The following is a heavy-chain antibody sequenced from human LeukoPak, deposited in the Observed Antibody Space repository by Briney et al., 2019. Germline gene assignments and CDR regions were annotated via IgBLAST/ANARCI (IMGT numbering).Heavy chain of an antibody. J-gene: IGHJ5*02. Sequence: PSETLSLTCTVSGGSISSSSYYWGWIRQPPGKGLEWIGSIYYSGSTYYNPSLKSRATISVDTSKNQFSLKLSSVTAADTAVYYCARRPPTTGTDWFDPWGQGFLVTVSS. CDR2: IYYSGST. D-gene: IGHD1-1*01. V-gene: IGHV4-39*01. CDR3: ARRPPTTGTDWFDP. CDR1: GGSISSSSYY.